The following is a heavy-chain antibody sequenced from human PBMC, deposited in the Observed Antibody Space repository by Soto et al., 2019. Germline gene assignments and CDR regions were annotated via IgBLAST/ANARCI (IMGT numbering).Heavy chain of an antibody. D-gene: IGHD2-15*01. CDR1: GFTFSSYS. CDR3: ARDAGGYCSGGSCNTIDY. Sequence: GGSLRLSCAASGFTFSSYSMNWVRQAPGKGLEWVSYISSSSSTIYYADSVKGRFTISGDNAKNSRYLQMNSLRDEDTAVYYCARDAGGYCSGGSCNTIDYWGQGTLVTVSS. J-gene: IGHJ4*02. CDR2: ISSSSSTI. V-gene: IGHV3-48*02.